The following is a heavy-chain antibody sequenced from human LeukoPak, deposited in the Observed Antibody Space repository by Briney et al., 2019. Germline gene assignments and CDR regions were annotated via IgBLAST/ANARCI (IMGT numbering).Heavy chain of an antibody. CDR3: ARRRTYYYDSSGFYVTFFDY. Sequence: LESLSLTCAVYGGSFSGYYWRWIRQPPGQGLEWIGGINHSGSTNYNPSLKSRVTISVDTSKNQFSLKLSSVTAADTAVYYCARRRTYYYDSSGFYVTFFDYWGQGTLVTVSS. CDR1: GGSFSGYY. CDR2: INHSGST. J-gene: IGHJ4*02. D-gene: IGHD3-22*01. V-gene: IGHV4-34*01.